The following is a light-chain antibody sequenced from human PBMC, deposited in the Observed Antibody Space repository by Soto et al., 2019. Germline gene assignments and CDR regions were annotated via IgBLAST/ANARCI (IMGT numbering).Light chain of an antibody. V-gene: IGKV3-20*01. CDR3: QQYGSSPLIT. J-gene: IGKJ5*01. CDR1: QSVSSSY. CDR2: GAS. Sequence: EIVLTQSPDTLSLSPGDRATLSCRASQSVSSSYLACYQQKPGEAPRLLIYGASSRATGIPDRFCGSGSGTDFTLTISRLEPEDVAVYYCQQYGSSPLITFGQGTRLEI.